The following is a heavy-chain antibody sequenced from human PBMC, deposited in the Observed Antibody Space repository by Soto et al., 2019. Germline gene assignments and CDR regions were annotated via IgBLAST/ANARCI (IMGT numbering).Heavy chain of an antibody. CDR1: GYSFTSYW. Sequence: PGESLKISCKGSGYSFTSYWISWVRQMPGKGLEWMGRIDPSDSYTNYSPSFQGHVTISADKSISTAYLQWSSLKASDTAMYYCARRHRGSSYHHYNFDYWGQGTLVTVSS. CDR2: IDPSDSYT. CDR3: ARRHRGSSYHHYNFDY. J-gene: IGHJ4*02. V-gene: IGHV5-10-1*01. D-gene: IGHD2-15*01.